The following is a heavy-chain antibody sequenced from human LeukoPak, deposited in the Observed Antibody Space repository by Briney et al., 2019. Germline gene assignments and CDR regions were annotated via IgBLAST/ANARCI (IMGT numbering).Heavy chain of an antibody. D-gene: IGHD5-12*01. Sequence: GGSLRLSCAASGFTVSSNYMSWVRQAPGKGLEWVSVIYSGGSTYYADSVKGRFTISRDNSKNTLYLQMNSLRADDTAVYYCARGGGYSGYDNFDYWGQGTLVTVSS. CDR2: IYSGGST. J-gene: IGHJ4*02. CDR1: GFTVSSNY. V-gene: IGHV3-53*01. CDR3: ARGGGYSGYDNFDY.